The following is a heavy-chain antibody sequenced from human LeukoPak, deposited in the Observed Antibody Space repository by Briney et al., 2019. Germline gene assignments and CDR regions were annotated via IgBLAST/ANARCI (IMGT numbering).Heavy chain of an antibody. Sequence: GGSLRLSCAASGFTFSSYWMHWVRQAPGKGLVWVSRINSDGSSTSYADSVKGRFTISRDNAKNTLYLQMNSLRAEDTAVYYCASLEMATTYYYYYGMDVWGQGTTVTVSS. V-gene: IGHV3-74*01. J-gene: IGHJ6*02. CDR2: INSDGSST. CDR3: ASLEMATTYYYYYGMDV. CDR1: GFTFSSYW. D-gene: IGHD5-24*01.